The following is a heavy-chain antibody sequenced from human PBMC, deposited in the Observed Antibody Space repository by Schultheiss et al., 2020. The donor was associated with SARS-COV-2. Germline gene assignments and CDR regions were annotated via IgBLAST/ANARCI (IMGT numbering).Heavy chain of an antibody. CDR2: FIPIFGSA. CDR1: GYTFTSYD. CDR3: ARVISVDEWFGEFNYGMDV. V-gene: IGHV1-69*13. D-gene: IGHD3-10*01. J-gene: IGHJ6*02. Sequence: SVKVSCKASGYTFTSYDISWVRQAPGQGLEWMGSFIPIFGSAKYAQKFQGRLTITADESTSTVYMDLSSLRSEDTAVYYCARVISVDEWFGEFNYGMDVWGQGTTVTVSS.